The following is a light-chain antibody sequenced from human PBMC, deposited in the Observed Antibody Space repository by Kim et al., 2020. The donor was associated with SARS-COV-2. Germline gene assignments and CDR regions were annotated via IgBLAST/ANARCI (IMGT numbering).Light chain of an antibody. Sequence: RATVSCTGSNSNIGANFDVHWYQQLPGTAPKLLISGDTNRPSGVPKRFSGSKSGTSASLAITGLQAEDEGDYYCHSYDSRLRVEVFGTGTKVTVL. J-gene: IGLJ1*01. CDR2: GDT. CDR1: NSNIGANFD. CDR3: HSYDSRLRVEV. V-gene: IGLV1-40*01.